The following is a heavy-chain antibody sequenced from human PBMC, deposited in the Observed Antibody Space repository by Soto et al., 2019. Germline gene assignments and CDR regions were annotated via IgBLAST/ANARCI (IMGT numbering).Heavy chain of an antibody. V-gene: IGHV4-31*03. CDR2: IYYSGNT. D-gene: IGHD3-22*01. CDR3: ARDQAYYHGSSGYSGYVAL. J-gene: IGHJ4*02. Sequence: QVQLQESGPGQVKPSQTLSLTCTVSGGSISSGDSYWSWIRQHPGKGLEWIGYIYYSGNTYYSPSLKSRVSISVDTSKNQFSLRLSSVTAADTAVYYCARDQAYYHGSSGYSGYVALWGQGTLVTVSS. CDR1: GGSISSGDSY.